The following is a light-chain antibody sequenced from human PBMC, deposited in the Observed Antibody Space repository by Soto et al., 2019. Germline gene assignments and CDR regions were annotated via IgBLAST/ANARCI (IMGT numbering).Light chain of an antibody. CDR3: QQSYSTPRT. J-gene: IGKJ2*01. CDR1: QRISDY. Sequence: DIPMTQSPASLSASIGDRVTITCRASQRISDYLNWYQQKPGKAPKLLISATSSLQSWVPSRFSGSGSGTDFTLTISSLQPEDFATYYCQQSYSTPRTLGQGTKLEIK. CDR2: ATS. V-gene: IGKV1-39*01.